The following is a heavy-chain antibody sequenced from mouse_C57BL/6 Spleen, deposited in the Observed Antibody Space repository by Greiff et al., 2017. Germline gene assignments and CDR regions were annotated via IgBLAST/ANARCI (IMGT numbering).Heavy chain of an antibody. V-gene: IGHV1-82*01. CDR1: GYAFSSSW. CDR2: IYPGDGDA. Sequence: LQESGPELVKPGASVKISCKASGYAFSSSWMNWVKQRPGKGLEWIGRIYPGDGDANYNGKFKGKATLTADKSSSTAYMQLSSLTSEDSAVYFCAGDYDGGWYFDVWGTGTTVTVSS. D-gene: IGHD2-4*01. CDR3: AGDYDGGWYFDV. J-gene: IGHJ1*03.